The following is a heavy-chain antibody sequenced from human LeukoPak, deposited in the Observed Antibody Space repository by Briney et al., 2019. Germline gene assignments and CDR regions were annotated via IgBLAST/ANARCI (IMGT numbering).Heavy chain of an antibody. J-gene: IGHJ4*02. V-gene: IGHV3-15*07. Sequence: PGGSLRLSCAASGFTFTNAWMNWVRQAPGKGLEWVGRIKSNSEGGTADYAAPVEGRFTISRHDSESTMYLQMNSLKTEDTAVYYCTRLYDYGDYAAYWGQGTLVTVSS. D-gene: IGHD4-17*01. CDR1: GFTFTNAW. CDR2: IKSNSEGGTA. CDR3: TRLYDYGDYAAY.